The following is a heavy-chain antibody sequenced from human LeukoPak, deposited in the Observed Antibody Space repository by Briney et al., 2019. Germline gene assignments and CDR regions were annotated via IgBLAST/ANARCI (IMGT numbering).Heavy chain of an antibody. J-gene: IGHJ4*02. CDR3: ARRNRAHYYFDY. V-gene: IGHV5-51*01. CDR1: GSFTSCFW. CDR2: IQPGESET. Sequence: GAALEICCEGSGSFTSCFWIGGVRDLPGKGLEWMGIIQPGESETRYSPSFQGQVTISADKSISTAYLQWSSLKASDIAMYYCARRNRAHYYFDYGGQGTLVTVSS.